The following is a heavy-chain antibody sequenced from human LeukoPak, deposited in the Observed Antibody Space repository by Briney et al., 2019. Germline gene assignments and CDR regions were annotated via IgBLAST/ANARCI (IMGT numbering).Heavy chain of an antibody. CDR3: AGAVAGYFDY. Sequence: GGSLRLSCAASGFIFSRYNMTWVRQAPGKGLEWVSYIGSSSSPIYYADSVKGRFTISRDNAKSSLYLQMNSLRDEDTAVYYCAGAVAGYFDYWGQGTLVTVSS. CDR1: GFIFSRYN. CDR2: IGSSSSPI. V-gene: IGHV3-48*02. D-gene: IGHD6-19*01. J-gene: IGHJ4*02.